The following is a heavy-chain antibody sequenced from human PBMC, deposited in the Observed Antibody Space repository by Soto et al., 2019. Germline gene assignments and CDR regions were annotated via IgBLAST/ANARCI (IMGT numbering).Heavy chain of an antibody. V-gene: IGHV3-23*01. CDR1: GFIFENFG. D-gene: IGHD1-26*01. CDR2: IRGSGFKK. CDR3: AKNQGVELVPLATVDWFDP. Sequence: PVGSLRLSCAASGFIFENFGMSWVRQAPGKGLEWISSIRGSGFKKYYADSVKGRFTISRDNSKSTVYLELNNLSAEDTAVYHCAKNQGVELVPLATVDWFDPWGQGSVVTVS. J-gene: IGHJ5*02.